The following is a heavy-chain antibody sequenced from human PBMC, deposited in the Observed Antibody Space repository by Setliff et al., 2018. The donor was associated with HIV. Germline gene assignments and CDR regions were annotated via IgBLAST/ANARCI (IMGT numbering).Heavy chain of an antibody. CDR3: ARDLGFDYYDSSGYFDL. Sequence: GASVKVSCKASGGTFSSHATSWVRQAPGQGLEWMGGISPIFQIADYAQKFQGRVTMTTDTSTSTVYMELSSLRSDDTAVYYCARDLGFDYYDSSGYFDLWGRGTLVTVSS. V-gene: IGHV1-69*10. CDR2: ISPIFQIA. CDR1: GGTFSSHA. J-gene: IGHJ2*01. D-gene: IGHD3-22*01.